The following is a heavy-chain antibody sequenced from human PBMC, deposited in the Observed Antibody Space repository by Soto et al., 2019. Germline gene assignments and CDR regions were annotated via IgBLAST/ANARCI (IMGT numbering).Heavy chain of an antibody. Sequence: QVQLVQSGAEVKKPGASVKVSCKASGYTFTSYDINWVRQATGQGLEWMGWMNPNSGNTGYAQKFQGRVTMTRNTSISTAYMEPSSLRSEDTAVYYCAILTIFGGYHYYYYYMDVWGKGTTVTVSS. CDR3: AILTIFGGYHYYYYYMDV. V-gene: IGHV1-8*01. CDR1: GYTFTSYD. J-gene: IGHJ6*03. D-gene: IGHD3-3*01. CDR2: MNPNSGNT.